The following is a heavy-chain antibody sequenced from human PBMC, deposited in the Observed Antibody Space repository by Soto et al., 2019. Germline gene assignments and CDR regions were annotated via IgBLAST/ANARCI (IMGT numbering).Heavy chain of an antibody. CDR2: IKSKTDGGTT. Sequence: GGSLRLSCAASGFTFSNAWMNWVRQAPGKGLEWVGRIKSKTDGGTTDYAAPVKGRFTISRDDSKNTLYLQMNSLKTEDTAVYYCTVDTAMQSGYYYGMDVWGQGTTVTVSS. J-gene: IGHJ6*02. CDR1: GFTFSNAW. D-gene: IGHD5-18*01. CDR3: TVDTAMQSGYYYGMDV. V-gene: IGHV3-15*07.